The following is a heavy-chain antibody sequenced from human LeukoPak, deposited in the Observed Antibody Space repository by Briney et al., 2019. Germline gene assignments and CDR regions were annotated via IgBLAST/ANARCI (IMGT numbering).Heavy chain of an antibody. CDR1: DGSISSGGYY. D-gene: IGHD2-15*01. CDR3: ARGMGSYCSGGSCYFPRFDY. Sequence: MTSETLFLTCTVPDGSISSGGYYWSWVRQLPGNGLEWIAYIYYSGTTYYNPSLKSRLTIAADTSKNQFCLNLSSVTAADTAVYYCARGMGSYCSGGSCYFPRFDYWGQGTPVTVSS. CDR2: IYYSGTT. V-gene: IGHV4-31*03. J-gene: IGHJ4*02.